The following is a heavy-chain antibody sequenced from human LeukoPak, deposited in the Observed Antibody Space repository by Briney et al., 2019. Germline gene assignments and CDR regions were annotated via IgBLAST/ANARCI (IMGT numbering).Heavy chain of an antibody. CDR3: ARAPYSSGWSNFDY. CDR2: IYYSGST. Sequence: SETLSLTCTVSGGSISSYYWSWIRQPPGKGLEWIGYIYYSGSTNYNPSLKSRVTISVDKSKNQFSLKLSSVTAADTAVYYCARAPYSSGWSNFDYWGQGTLVTVSS. V-gene: IGHV4-59*12. J-gene: IGHJ4*02. CDR1: GGSISSYY. D-gene: IGHD6-19*01.